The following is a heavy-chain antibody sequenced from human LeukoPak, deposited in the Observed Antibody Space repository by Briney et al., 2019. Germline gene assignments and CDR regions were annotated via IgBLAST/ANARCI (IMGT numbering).Heavy chain of an antibody. CDR2: IYYSGST. Sequence: SETLSLTCIVSGGSISSSSYYWGWIRQPPGKGLEWIGSIYYSGSTYYNPSLKSRVTISVDTSKNQFSLKLSSVTAADTAMYYCARGYCSSTSCYNLNWFDPWGQGTLVTVSS. CDR1: GGSISSSSYY. D-gene: IGHD2-2*02. V-gene: IGHV4-39*01. CDR3: ARGYCSSTSCYNLNWFDP. J-gene: IGHJ5*02.